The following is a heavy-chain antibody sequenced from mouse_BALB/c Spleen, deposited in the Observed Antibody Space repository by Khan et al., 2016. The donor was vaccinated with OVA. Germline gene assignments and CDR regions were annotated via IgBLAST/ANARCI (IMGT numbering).Heavy chain of an antibody. J-gene: IGHJ4*01. Sequence: EVKLLESGPGLVKPSQSLSLTCTVTGYSITSDYAWNWIRQFPGNKLEWMGYISSSGSTNYNPALKSRISITRDTSKNQFFLQLNSVTTEDTATYYCARDGSSYNYAKDYWGKGTSVTVSS. CDR2: ISSSGST. CDR3: ARDGSSYNYAKDY. D-gene: IGHD2-3*01. CDR1: GYSITSDYA. V-gene: IGHV3-2*02.